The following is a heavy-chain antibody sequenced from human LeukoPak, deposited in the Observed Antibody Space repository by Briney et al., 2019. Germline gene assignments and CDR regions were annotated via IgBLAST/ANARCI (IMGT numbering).Heavy chain of an antibody. CDR2: ISYDGSNK. CDR1: GFTFSSYG. Sequence: GSLRLSCAASGFTFSSYGMHWVRQAPGKGLEWVAVISYDGSNKYYADSVKGRFTISRDNSKNTLYLQMNSLRAEDTAVYYCATSKGLRWPDDYWGQGTLVTVSS. J-gene: IGHJ4*02. D-gene: IGHD4-23*01. V-gene: IGHV3-30*03. CDR3: ATSKGLRWPDDY.